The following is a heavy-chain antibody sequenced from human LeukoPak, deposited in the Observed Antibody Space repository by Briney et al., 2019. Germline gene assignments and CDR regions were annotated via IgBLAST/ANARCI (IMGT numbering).Heavy chain of an antibody. CDR2: ISWDGGST. CDR1: GFTFDDYA. V-gene: IGHV3-43*02. CDR3: ANAHSSGWVFDY. Sequence: GGSLRLSCAASGFTFDDYAMRWVRQAPGKGLEWVSLISWDGGSTYYADSVKGRFTISRDNSKNSLYLQMNSLRTEGTALYYCANAHSSGWVFDYWGQGTLVTVSS. D-gene: IGHD6-19*01. J-gene: IGHJ4*02.